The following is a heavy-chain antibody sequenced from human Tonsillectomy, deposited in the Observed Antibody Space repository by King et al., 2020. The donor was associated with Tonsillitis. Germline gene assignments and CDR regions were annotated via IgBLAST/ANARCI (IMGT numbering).Heavy chain of an antibody. Sequence: VQLVESGGGVVQPGRSLRLSCAASGFTFSSYGMHWVRQAPGKGLEWVAVIWYDGSNKYYADSVKGRFTISRDNCKNTLYLQMNSLRAEDTAVYYCARDAHYYDSSGYDYGMDVWGQGTTVTVSS. D-gene: IGHD3-22*01. CDR2: IWYDGSNK. CDR3: ARDAHYYDSSGYDYGMDV. V-gene: IGHV3-33*01. CDR1: GFTFSSYG. J-gene: IGHJ6*02.